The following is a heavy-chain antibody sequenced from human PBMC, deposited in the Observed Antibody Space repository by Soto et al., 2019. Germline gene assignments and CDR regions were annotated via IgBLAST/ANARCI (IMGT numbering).Heavy chain of an antibody. V-gene: IGHV3-74*01. Sequence: EVQLVESGGGLVQPGGSLRLSCAASGFSFSSYWMHWVSQAPGKGLVWVSRIKTDGSIITYADSVKGRFTISRDNAKNTLYLQMNTLRAEDTAVYYCARVRQVAWYVDLWGRGTLVSVSS. CDR3: ARVRQVAWYVDL. J-gene: IGHJ2*01. D-gene: IGHD2-15*01. CDR2: IKTDGSII. CDR1: GFSFSSYW.